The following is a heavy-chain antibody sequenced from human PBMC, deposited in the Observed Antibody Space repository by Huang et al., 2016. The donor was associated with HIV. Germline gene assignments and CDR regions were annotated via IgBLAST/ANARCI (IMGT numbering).Heavy chain of an antibody. CDR1: GGSFSGYY. CDR2: INNSGST. CDR3: ARERMMSWLDDHDAFDI. Sequence: QVQLQQWGAGLFKPSETLSLTCAVYGGSFSGYYWSWIRQSPGKGLEWIGEINNSGSTNYTPSLKRRLTISGDTSKNQFSLKLSSVTAADTAVYYCARERMMSWLDDHDAFDIWGQGTMVTVSS. D-gene: IGHD1-1*01. J-gene: IGHJ3*02. V-gene: IGHV4-34*01.